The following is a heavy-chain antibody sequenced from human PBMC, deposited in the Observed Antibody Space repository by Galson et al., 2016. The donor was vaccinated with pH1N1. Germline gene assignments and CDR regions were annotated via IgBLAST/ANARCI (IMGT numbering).Heavy chain of an antibody. V-gene: IGHV5-51*03. D-gene: IGHD3-10*01. CDR3: ARLRGGITVVREVYFDL. CDR2: VYPGDSDT. J-gene: IGHJ4*02. Sequence: QSGAEVTKPGESLKISCRGPGYSFTSYWIAWVRQKPGEGLEWMGIVYPGDSDTRYSPSFRGLFTFSADKSIGTAYLQWSSLEASDTAIYYCARLRGGITVVREVYFDLWGQGTLVTVSP. CDR1: GYSFTSYW.